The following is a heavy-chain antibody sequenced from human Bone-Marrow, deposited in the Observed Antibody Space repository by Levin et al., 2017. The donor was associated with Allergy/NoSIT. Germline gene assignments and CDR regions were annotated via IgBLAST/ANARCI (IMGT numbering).Heavy chain of an antibody. Sequence: ASVKVSCKASGYTFTSYAMHWVRQAPGQRLEWMGWINAGNGNTKYSQKFQGRVTITRDTSASTAYMELSSLRSEDTAVYYCARDYYDSSGRKYYYYYYGMDGWGQGTTVTVSS. J-gene: IGHJ6*02. CDR2: INAGNGNT. CDR1: GYTFTSYA. CDR3: ARDYYDSSGRKYYYYYYGMDG. D-gene: IGHD3-22*01. V-gene: IGHV1-3*01.